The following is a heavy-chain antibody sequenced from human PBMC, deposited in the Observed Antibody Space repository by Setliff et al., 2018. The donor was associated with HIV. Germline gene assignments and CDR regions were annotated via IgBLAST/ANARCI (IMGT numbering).Heavy chain of an antibody. CDR3: ARDRSSGWSKDWFDT. CDR2: IYISGST. D-gene: IGHD6-19*01. J-gene: IGHJ5*02. CDR1: GGSISSYY. V-gene: IGHV4-4*07. Sequence: SETLSLTCTVSGGSISSYYWSWIRQPAGKGLEWIGHIYISGSTNYNPSFNSRVTMSVDTSKSQFSLRLTSVTAADTAMCHCARDRSSGWSKDWFDTWGQGILVTVSS.